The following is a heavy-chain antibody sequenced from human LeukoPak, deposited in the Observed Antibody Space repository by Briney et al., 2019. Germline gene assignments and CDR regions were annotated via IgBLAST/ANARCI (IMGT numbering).Heavy chain of an antibody. CDR2: ISRTSEYI. D-gene: IGHD3-16*01. Sequence: GGSLRLSCAASGFSFSIYFMNWVRQAPGKGLEWVSSISRTSEYIHYADSVRGRFAISRDNAKNSVYLQLNSLRAGDTAVYFCAGGGDFDYWGHGILVTVSA. J-gene: IGHJ4*01. V-gene: IGHV3-21*01. CDR3: AGGGDFDY. CDR1: GFSFSIYF.